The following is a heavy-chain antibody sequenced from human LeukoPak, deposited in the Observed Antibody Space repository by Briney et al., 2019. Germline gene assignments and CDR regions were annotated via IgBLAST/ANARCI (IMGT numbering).Heavy chain of an antibody. V-gene: IGHV1-8*02. CDR1: GYTFTNYY. D-gene: IGHD3-10*01. CDR2: INPNNSDT. CDR3: ARDGSGTYWAYYNWFDP. Sequence: ASVKVSCKASGYTFTNYYIHWVRQAPGQGLEWMGWINPNNSDTNYAQKFQGRVTMTRNTSISTAYMELSNLRPEDTAVYYCARDGSGTYWAYYNWFDPWGQGTLVTVSS. J-gene: IGHJ5*02.